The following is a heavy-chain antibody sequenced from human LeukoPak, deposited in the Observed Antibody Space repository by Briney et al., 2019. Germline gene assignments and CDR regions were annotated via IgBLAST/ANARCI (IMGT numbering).Heavy chain of an antibody. D-gene: IGHD5-18*01. CDR1: GYTFTTYY. V-gene: IGHV1-2*02. Sequence: ASVKVSCKASGYTFTTYYMYWMRQAPGQGLEWVGWIYPYSGDTNSAQKFQGRVTITADKSTSTAYMELSSLRSEDTAVCYCARVDTAMVIDYWGQGTLVTVSS. CDR2: IYPYSGDT. CDR3: ARVDTAMVIDY. J-gene: IGHJ4*02.